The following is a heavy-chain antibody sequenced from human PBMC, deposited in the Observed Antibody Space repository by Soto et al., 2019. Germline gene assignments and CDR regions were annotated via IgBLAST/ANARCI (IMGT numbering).Heavy chain of an antibody. Sequence: SETLSLTCAVYGGSFSGYYWSWIRQPPGKGLEWIGEINHSGSTNYSPSLKSRVTISVDTSKNQFSLKLSSVTAADTAVYYCASSERLHLGELSFRVWGQGTLVTVSS. D-gene: IGHD3-16*02. CDR1: GGSFSGYY. J-gene: IGHJ4*02. CDR3: ASSERLHLGELSFRV. V-gene: IGHV4-34*01. CDR2: INHSGST.